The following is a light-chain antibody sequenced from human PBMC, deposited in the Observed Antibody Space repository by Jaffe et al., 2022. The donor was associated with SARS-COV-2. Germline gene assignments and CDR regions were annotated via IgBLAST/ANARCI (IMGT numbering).Light chain of an antibody. J-gene: IGLJ3*02. V-gene: IGLV8-61*01. CDR1: SGSVSTSHN. CDR3: VLYMGSGIWV. Sequence: QTVVTQEPSFSVSPGGTVTLTCGLRSGSVSTSHNPSWYQQTPGQAPRTLIYSTTTRSSGVPDRFSGSILGDKAALTITGAQADDESDYYCVLYMGSGIWVFGGGTRLTVL. CDR2: STT.